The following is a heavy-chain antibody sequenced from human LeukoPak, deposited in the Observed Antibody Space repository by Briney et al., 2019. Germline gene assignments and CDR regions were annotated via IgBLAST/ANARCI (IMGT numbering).Heavy chain of an antibody. J-gene: IGHJ4*02. CDR1: GFTFSSYA. V-gene: IGHV3-30-3*01. CDR2: ISYDGSNK. D-gene: IGHD6-13*01. CDR3: ATEIGVAAAGDY. Sequence: GGSLRLSCAASGFTFSSYAMHWVRQAPGKGLEWVAVISYDGSNKYYADSVKGRFTISRDNSKNTLYLQMDSLRAEDTAVYYCATEIGVAAAGDYWGQGTLVTVSS.